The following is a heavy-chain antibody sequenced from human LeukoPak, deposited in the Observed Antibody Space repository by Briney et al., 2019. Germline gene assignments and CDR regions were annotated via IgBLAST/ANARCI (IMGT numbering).Heavy chain of an antibody. Sequence: GGSLRLSRAASGFIFSNNWMSWVRQAPGKGLEWVSVIYSGGSTYYADFVKGRFTISRDNSKNTLYLQMNSLRAEDTAVYYCAREGPPGYCSSTSCPYYYYYMDVWGKGTTVTVSS. CDR3: AREGPPGYCSSTSCPYYYYYMDV. CDR1: GFIFSNNW. V-gene: IGHV3-53*01. D-gene: IGHD2-2*01. J-gene: IGHJ6*03. CDR2: IYSGGST.